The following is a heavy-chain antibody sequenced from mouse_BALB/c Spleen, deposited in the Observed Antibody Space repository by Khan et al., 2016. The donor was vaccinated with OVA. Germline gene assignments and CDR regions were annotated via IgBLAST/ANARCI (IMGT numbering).Heavy chain of an antibody. V-gene: IGHV14-1*02. CDR3: ARSGYFAWFAY. Sequence: VQLQQSGTDLVRPGALVKLSCKASGFNIKDYYMHWVKQRPEQGLEWIGWIDPANGETLYDPKFQGKASVTADTSSHTAYLQLSSLTSEDTAVYYCARSGYFAWFAYWGQGTLVTVSA. CDR2: IDPANGET. CDR1: GFNIKDYY. J-gene: IGHJ3*01.